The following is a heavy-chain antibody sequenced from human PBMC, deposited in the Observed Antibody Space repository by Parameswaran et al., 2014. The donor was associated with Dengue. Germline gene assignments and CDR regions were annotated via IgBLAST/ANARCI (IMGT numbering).Heavy chain of an antibody. D-gene: IGHD1-1*01. CDR2: ISAYNGNT. J-gene: IGHJ3*02. Sequence: WVRQAPGQGLEWMGWISAYNGNTNYAQKLQGRVTMTTDTSTSTAYMELRSLRSDDTAVYYCARGRERRLGRCAFDIWGQGTMVTVSS. CDR3: ARGRERRLGRCAFDI. V-gene: IGHV1-18*01.